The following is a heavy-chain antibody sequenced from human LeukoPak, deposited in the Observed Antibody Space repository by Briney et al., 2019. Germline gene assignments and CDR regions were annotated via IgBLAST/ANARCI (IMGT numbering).Heavy chain of an antibody. CDR1: GGSISSGSYY. V-gene: IGHV4-61*02. Sequence: PSETLSLTCTVSGGSISSGSYYWSWIRQPAGKGLEWIGRIYTSGSTNYNPSLKSRVTISVDTSKNQFSLKLSSVTAADTAVYYCATQWVGLAHGWFDPWGQGTLVTVSS. J-gene: IGHJ5*02. CDR2: IYTSGST. CDR3: ATQWVGLAHGWFDP. D-gene: IGHD6-19*01.